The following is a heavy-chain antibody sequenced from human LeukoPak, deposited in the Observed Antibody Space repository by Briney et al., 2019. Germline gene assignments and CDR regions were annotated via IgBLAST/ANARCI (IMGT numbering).Heavy chain of an antibody. V-gene: IGHV4-39*07. CDR1: GGSISSGDYY. CDR3: ARGGYDFWSGYSAYWFDP. D-gene: IGHD3-3*01. Sequence: PSETLSLTCTVSGGSISSGDYYWSWIRQPPGKGLEWIGEINHSGSTNYNPSLKSRVTISVDTSKNQFSLKLSSVTAADTAVYYCARGGYDFWSGYSAYWFDPWGQGTLVTVSS. J-gene: IGHJ5*02. CDR2: INHSGST.